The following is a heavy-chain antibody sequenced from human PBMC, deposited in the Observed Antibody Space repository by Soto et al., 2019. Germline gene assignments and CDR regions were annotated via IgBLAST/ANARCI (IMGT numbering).Heavy chain of an antibody. J-gene: IGHJ5*02. D-gene: IGHD2-8*01. Sequence: QLQLQESGSGLVKPSQTLSLTCAVSGGSISSGGYSWSWIRQPPGKGLEWIGYIYHSGSTYYNPTLKSRVAISVDRSKNQFSLKLSSVTAADTAVYDCASLINWFDPWGQGTLVTVSS. CDR1: GGSISSGGYS. V-gene: IGHV4-30-2*01. CDR2: IYHSGST. CDR3: ASLINWFDP.